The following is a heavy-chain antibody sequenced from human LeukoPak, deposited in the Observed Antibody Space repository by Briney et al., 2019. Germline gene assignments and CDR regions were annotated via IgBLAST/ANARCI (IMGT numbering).Heavy chain of an antibody. CDR1: GISLSNYA. CDR2: ISERGGTT. V-gene: IGHV3-23*01. CDR3: AKRGVVIRGLLVIGYHQEAYHYDF. J-gene: IGHJ4*02. D-gene: IGHD3-10*01. Sequence: GGSLRLSCVVSGISLSNYAMTWVRQAPGKGLEWVSYISERGGTTTYADSVKGWFTISRDTSLNTLYLQMNNLRPEDTAVYFRAKRGVVIRGLLVIGYHQEAYHYDFWGQGVLVTVSS.